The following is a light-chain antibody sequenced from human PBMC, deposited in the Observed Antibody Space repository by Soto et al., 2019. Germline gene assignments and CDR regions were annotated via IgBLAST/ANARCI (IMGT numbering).Light chain of an antibody. V-gene: IGLV2-8*01. CDR1: SSDVGGYNY. Sequence: QSVLTQLPSASGSPGQSVTISCTGTSSDVGGYNYVSWYQQHPGKAPKLMIYEVSKRPSGVPDRFSGSKSGNTASLTVSGLQAEDEADYYCSSYAGSNTVVFGGGTKLTVL. CDR2: EVS. CDR3: SSYAGSNTVV. J-gene: IGLJ2*01.